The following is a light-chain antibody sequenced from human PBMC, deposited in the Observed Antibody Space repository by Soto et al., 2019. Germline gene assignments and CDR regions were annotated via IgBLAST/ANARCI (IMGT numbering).Light chain of an antibody. J-gene: IGKJ3*01. CDR2: AAS. CDR3: QQLNSYPPSFT. V-gene: IGKV1-9*01. CDR1: QGISSY. Sequence: DIPLTQSPSFLSASVGDRVTITCRASQGISSYLAWYQQKPGKAPKLLIYAASTLQSGVPSRFSGSGSGTEFTLTISSLQPEDFATYYCQQLNSYPPSFTFGPGTKVDIK.